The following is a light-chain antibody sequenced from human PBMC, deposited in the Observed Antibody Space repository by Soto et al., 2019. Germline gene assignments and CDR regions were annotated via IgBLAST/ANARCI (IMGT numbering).Light chain of an antibody. J-gene: IGKJ1*01. Sequence: IVLTHSPATLSVSPWERATLSYSSSQSVSANLAWYQQKRGQAPRLLIYGASTRATGIPARFSGSGSRTEFTLAISSLQSEDFAVYYCQHYNNWPPWTFGQGTKVDIK. CDR2: GAS. CDR3: QHYNNWPPWT. CDR1: QSVSAN. V-gene: IGKV3-15*01.